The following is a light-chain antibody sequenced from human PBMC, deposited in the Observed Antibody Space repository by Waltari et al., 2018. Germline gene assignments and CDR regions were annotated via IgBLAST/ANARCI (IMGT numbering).Light chain of an antibody. V-gene: IGLV2-14*03. Sequence: QSALTQPASVTGSPGPSITISCTGSSSDVGDHHYVSWYQQHPGKVPKLLVFDVTHRPSGVSDRFSGSKSGNTASLTISGLQAEDEGDYYCSTYTTGVVFGGGTKLTVL. CDR2: DVT. CDR1: SSDVGDHHY. CDR3: STYTTGVV. J-gene: IGLJ2*01.